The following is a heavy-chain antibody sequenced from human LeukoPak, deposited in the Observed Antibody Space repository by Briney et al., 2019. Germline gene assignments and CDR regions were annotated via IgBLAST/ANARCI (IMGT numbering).Heavy chain of an antibody. Sequence: SQILSLTCTVSGGSISSGSYYWSWIRQPAGKGLEWIGRFYASGGTTASGGTNYNPSLKSRVTISVDNSKNQIALNLRSVTAADTAVYYCAISSGNYRPWGQGILVTVSS. D-gene: IGHD1-26*01. V-gene: IGHV4-61*02. J-gene: IGHJ5*02. CDR1: GGSISSGSYY. CDR2: FYASGGTTASGGT. CDR3: AISSGNYRP.